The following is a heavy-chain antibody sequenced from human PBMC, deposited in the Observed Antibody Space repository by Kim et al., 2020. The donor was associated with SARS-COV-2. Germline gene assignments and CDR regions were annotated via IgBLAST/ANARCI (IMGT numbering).Heavy chain of an antibody. V-gene: IGHV1-58*01. J-gene: IGHJ4*02. CDR2: IIVGSGNT. D-gene: IGHD4-4*01. CDR1: GFTFTSSA. CDR3: AASPRTRVYVDY. Sequence: SVKVSCKASGFTFTSSAVQWVRQARGQRLEWIGWIIVGSGNTNYAQKFQERVTITRDMSTSTAYMELSSLRSEDTAVYYCAASPRTRVYVDYWGQGTLVTVSS.